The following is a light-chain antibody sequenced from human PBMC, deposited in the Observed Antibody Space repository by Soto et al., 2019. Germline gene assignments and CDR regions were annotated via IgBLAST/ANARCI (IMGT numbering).Light chain of an antibody. J-gene: IGKJ3*01. CDR3: QQRATWPPFT. V-gene: IGKV3-11*01. CDR2: DAS. CDR1: QNVRTY. Sequence: EIVLTQSPATLSLSPGDRATLSCRASQNVRTYLGWYQQKPGQAPRLLIYDASNRTTGIPARFSGSGSGTDFTLTISSLEPEDFAVYYCQQRATWPPFTFGPGTQLDL.